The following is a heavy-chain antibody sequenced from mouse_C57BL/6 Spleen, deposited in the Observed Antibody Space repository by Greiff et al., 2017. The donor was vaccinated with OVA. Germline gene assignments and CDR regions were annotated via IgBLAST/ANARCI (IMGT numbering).Heavy chain of an antibody. V-gene: IGHV1-82*01. Sequence: LQESGPELVKPGASVKISCKASGYAFSSSWMNWVKQRPGKGLEWIGRIYPGDGDTNYNGKFKGKATLTADKSSSTAYMQLSSLTSEDSAVYFCARSYGKDAMDYWGQGTSVTVSS. CDR2: IYPGDGDT. CDR3: ARSYGKDAMDY. J-gene: IGHJ4*01. CDR1: GYAFSSSW. D-gene: IGHD2-1*01.